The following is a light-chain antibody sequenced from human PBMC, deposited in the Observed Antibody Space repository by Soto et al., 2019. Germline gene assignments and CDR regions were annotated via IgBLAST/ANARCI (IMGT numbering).Light chain of an antibody. CDR2: DAS. Sequence: AIQLTQSPSSLSASVGDRVTITCRASQGISSALAWYQQKPGKAPKLLIYDASSLESGVPSRFSGSGSGTEFTLTISSLQPDDFATYYCQQYNSYPLTFGGGTKVDIK. CDR1: QGISSA. CDR3: QQYNSYPLT. V-gene: IGKV1-13*02. J-gene: IGKJ4*01.